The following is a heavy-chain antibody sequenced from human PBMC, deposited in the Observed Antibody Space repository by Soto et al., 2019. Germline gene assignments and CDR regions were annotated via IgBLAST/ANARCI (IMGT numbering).Heavy chain of an antibody. CDR2: INHSGST. J-gene: IGHJ5*02. Sequence: SETLSLTCTVSGGSISGYYWSWIRQPPGKGLEWIGEINHSGSTNYNPSLKSRVTISVDTSKNQFSLKLSSVTAADTAVYYCVRKGGSIAARGVYNWFDPWGQGTLVTVS. D-gene: IGHD6-6*01. CDR3: VRKGGSIAARGVYNWFDP. V-gene: IGHV4-34*01. CDR1: GGSISGYY.